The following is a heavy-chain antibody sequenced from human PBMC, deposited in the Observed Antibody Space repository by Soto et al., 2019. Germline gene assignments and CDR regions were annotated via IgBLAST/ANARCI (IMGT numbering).Heavy chain of an antibody. CDR2: INPSGGST. V-gene: IGHV1-46*03. Sequence: QVQLVQSGAEVKKPGASVKVSCKASGYTFTSYYMHWVRQAPGQGLEWMGIINPSGGSTSYAQKFQGRVTMTRDTSTSTVYMELSSLRSEDTAVYYCAREEGYDILTEAERYYYMDVWGKGTTVTVSS. CDR1: GYTFTSYY. J-gene: IGHJ6*03. CDR3: AREEGYDILTEAERYYYMDV. D-gene: IGHD3-9*01.